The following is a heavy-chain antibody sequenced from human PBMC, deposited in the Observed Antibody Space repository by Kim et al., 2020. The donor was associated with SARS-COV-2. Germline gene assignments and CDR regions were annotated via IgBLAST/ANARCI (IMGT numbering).Heavy chain of an antibody. J-gene: IGHJ5*02. CDR1: GYRSATYW. V-gene: IGHV5-51*01. D-gene: IGHD1-26*01. CDR3: TRHLGRSYSDFVGAS. Sequence: GESLKISCQVSGYRSATYWIGWARQRPGKGLEWMGIIYPGDSDTRYSPSFRGQVMISADKPFTTAYLEWSSLKTSDTAMYFCTRHLGRSYSDFVGASWGQGTLVTVSS. CDR2: IYPGDSDT.